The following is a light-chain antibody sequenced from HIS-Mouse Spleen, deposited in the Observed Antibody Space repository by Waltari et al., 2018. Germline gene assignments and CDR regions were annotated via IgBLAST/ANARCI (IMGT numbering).Light chain of an antibody. V-gene: IGLV2-11*01. CDR2: DVS. CDR3: CSYAGSYTWV. Sequence: QSALTQPRSVSGSPGQSVPIPCTGTSSDVGGSNYVSWYQQHPGKAPNLMIYDVSKRPSGVPDRFSGSKSGNTASLTISGLQAEDEADYYCCSYAGSYTWVFGGGTKLTVL. J-gene: IGLJ3*02. CDR1: SSDVGGSNY.